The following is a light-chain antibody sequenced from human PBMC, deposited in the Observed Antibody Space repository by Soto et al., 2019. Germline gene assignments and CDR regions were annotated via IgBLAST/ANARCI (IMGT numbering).Light chain of an antibody. CDR2: EIS. J-gene: IGKJ4*01. Sequence: DIPMTQSPSTLSASVGDRVTITCRASQSIGAWLAWHQQKPGKAPKLVIYEISSLESGVPSRFSGSGSGTEFALTISDLQPDDFATYYCQQYRSYPLSFGGGTKVEIK. CDR3: QQYRSYPLS. CDR1: QSIGAW. V-gene: IGKV1-5*01.